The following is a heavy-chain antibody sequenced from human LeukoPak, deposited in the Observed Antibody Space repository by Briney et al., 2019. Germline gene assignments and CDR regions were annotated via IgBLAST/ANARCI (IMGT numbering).Heavy chain of an antibody. V-gene: IGHV3-7*01. CDR2: IKHDGSQK. CDR1: GFTFSHYW. CDR3: ARDSSRGDFEY. D-gene: IGHD3-10*01. J-gene: IGHJ4*02. Sequence: GGSLRLSCAASGFTFSHYWMSWVRRAPGKGLEWVANIKHDGSQKEHVDSVKGRFTISRDNAKNSLFPQMNSLRAEDTAVYFCARDSSRGDFEYWGQGTLVTVSS.